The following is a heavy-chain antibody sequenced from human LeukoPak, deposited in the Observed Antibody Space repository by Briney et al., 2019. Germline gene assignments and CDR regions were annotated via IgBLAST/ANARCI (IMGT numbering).Heavy chain of an antibody. J-gene: IGHJ4*02. CDR1: GTSIRSSTYY. CDR3: ARSIRLEYDFWGAYALGAY. V-gene: IGHV4-39*01. CDR2: VSFSADT. D-gene: IGHD3-3*01. Sequence: PSETLSLTCTVSGTSIRSSTYYWAWIRQSPGKGLEWIGSVSFSADTYYNPSLKGRATISVDTFNNLLSLRLSSATAADTAVYYCARSIRLEYDFWGAYALGAYWGQGTLVTVSS.